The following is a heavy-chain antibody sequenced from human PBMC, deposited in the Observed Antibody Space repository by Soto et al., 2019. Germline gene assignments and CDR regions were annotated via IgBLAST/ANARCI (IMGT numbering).Heavy chain of an antibody. CDR1: GFAFSSYP. CDR2: ITEDGSGT. D-gene: IGHD2-8*01. CDR3: VRGTNGWRGMDY. Sequence: EVHLVESGGAIVQPGGSLRLSCATCGFAFSSYPIHWIRQAPGKGPVWVSRITEDGSGTTYADSVKGRFTVTRDNAKNTMYLQMSGLGAEDTAVYHCVRGTNGWRGMDYWGQGTLVTVSS. V-gene: IGHV3-74*01. J-gene: IGHJ4*02.